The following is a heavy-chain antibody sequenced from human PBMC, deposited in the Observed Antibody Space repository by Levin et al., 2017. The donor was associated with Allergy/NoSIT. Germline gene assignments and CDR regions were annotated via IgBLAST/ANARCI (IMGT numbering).Heavy chain of an antibody. CDR3: VRDSSGFHYLYYFDY. Sequence: GESLKISCAVSGITFTGYTMNWVRQAPGKGLEWVSSISSSSTYIYYTDSVKGRFTISRDNAKNSLYLQMDSLRADDTAVYYCVRDSSGFHYLYYFDYWGQGTVVTVSS. J-gene: IGHJ4*02. D-gene: IGHD3-22*01. CDR1: GITFTGYT. V-gene: IGHV3-21*06. CDR2: ISSSSTYI.